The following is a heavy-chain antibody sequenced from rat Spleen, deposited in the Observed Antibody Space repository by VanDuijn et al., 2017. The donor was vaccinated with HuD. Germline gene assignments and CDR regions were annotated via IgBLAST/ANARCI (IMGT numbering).Heavy chain of an antibody. D-gene: IGHD1-4*01. CDR1: GFTFSNYY. Sequence: EVQLVESGGGLVQPGRSLKLSCAASGFTFSNYYMAWGRQAPTKGLEWVASISPSGGSTYYPDSVKGRFTISRDNAKSTQYLQMDSLRSEDTATYYCAPLPWGFAYWGQGTLVTVSS. V-gene: IGHV5-25*01. J-gene: IGHJ3*01. CDR3: APLPWGFAY. CDR2: ISPSGGST.